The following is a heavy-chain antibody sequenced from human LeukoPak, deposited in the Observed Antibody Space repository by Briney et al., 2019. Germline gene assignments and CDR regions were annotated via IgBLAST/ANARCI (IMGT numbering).Heavy chain of an antibody. CDR3: ARHGGAYFDN. CDR1: GGSLTGYY. D-gene: IGHD3-10*01. Sequence: SETLSLTCAAYGGSLTGYYWSWIRQPPGKELEWFGEIYYGGSTTYNPSLKSRVTISGDTSKNQFSLKLTSVTAADTALYYCARHGGAYFDNWGQGTLVTVSS. V-gene: IGHV4-34*01. J-gene: IGHJ4*02. CDR2: IYYGGST.